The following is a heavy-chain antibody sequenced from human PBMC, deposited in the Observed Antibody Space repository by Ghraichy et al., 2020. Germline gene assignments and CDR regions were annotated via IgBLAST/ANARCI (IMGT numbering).Heavy chain of an antibody. Sequence: SETLSLTCAVYGGSFSGYYWSWIRQPPGKGLEWIGEINHSGSTNYNPSRKSRVTISVDTSKNQFSLKLSSVTAADTAVYYCARSGGVRDYYSFDYWGQGTLVTVSS. CDR1: GGSFSGYY. CDR2: INHSGST. V-gene: IGHV4-34*01. CDR3: ARSGGVRDYYSFDY. D-gene: IGHD2-15*01. J-gene: IGHJ4*02.